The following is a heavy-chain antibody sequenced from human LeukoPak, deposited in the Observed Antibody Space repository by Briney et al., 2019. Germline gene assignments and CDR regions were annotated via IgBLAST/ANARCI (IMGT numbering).Heavy chain of an antibody. V-gene: IGHV3-23*01. CDR3: AKTYYCSSTSCCLDY. CDR1: GFTFTSYA. CDR2: ISAGATTT. Sequence: GGSLRLSCETSGFTFTSYAVSWVRQAPGKGLEWVSAISAGATTTYYADSVKGRFTISRDDSRNTLYLQMNSLRAEDTAVYYCAKTYYCSSTSCCLDYWGQGTLVTVSS. J-gene: IGHJ4*02. D-gene: IGHD2-2*01.